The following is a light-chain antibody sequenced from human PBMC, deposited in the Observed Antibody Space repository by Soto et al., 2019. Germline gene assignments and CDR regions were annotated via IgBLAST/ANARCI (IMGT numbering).Light chain of an antibody. V-gene: IGKV3-20*01. Sequence: EIVLTQSPGTLSLSPGERATLSCRASQSISSSYLAWYQQKPCQAPRVLIYGASSRATGIPDRFSRSGSGTDFTLPISRLEPEDFAVYFCQQYGSLPPHALGQGTKVEIK. CDR1: QSISSSY. J-gene: IGKJ2*01. CDR3: QQYGSLPPHA. CDR2: GAS.